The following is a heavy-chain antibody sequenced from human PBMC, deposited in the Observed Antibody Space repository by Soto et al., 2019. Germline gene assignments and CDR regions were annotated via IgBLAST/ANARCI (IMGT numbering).Heavy chain of an antibody. D-gene: IGHD3-10*01. V-gene: IGHV3-23*01. CDR1: GFTFSSYA. CDR2: ISGSGGST. J-gene: IGHJ3*02. Sequence: EVQLLESGGGLVQPGGSLRLSCAASGFTFSSYAMSWVRQAPGKGLEWVSAISGSGGSTYYADSVKGRFTISRDNSKNTLYLQMNSLRAEDTAVYYCAKGRSYYYGSATSDAFDIWGQGTMVTVSS. CDR3: AKGRSYYYGSATSDAFDI.